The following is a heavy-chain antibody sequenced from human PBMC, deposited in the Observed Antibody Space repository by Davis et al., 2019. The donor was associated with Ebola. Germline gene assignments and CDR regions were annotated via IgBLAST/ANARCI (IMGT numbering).Heavy chain of an antibody. CDR3: AKDLQYYYGSADY. J-gene: IGHJ4*02. D-gene: IGHD3-10*01. CDR1: GFTFSSCD. CDR2: ISCSGDST. V-gene: IGHV3-23*01. Sequence: GGSLRLSCAASGFTFSSCDMNWVRQAPGKGLEWVSAISCSGDSTYYADSVKGRFTISRDNSKSTLYLQMNSLRAEDTAVYYCAKDLQYYYGSADYWGQGTLVTVSA.